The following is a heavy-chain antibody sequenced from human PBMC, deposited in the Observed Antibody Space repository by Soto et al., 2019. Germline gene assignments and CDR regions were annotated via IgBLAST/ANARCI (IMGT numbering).Heavy chain of an antibody. D-gene: IGHD3-22*01. CDR2: INAGNGNT. CDR3: AKWAQDYYDSSAYYTDPFDY. Sequence: SVKGSCKASGYGFSWVNIDWVRQATEQRLEWMGWINAGNGNTKYSQNFQGRVTFTRDTSANTAYMELTSLISEDTAVYYCAKWAQDYYDSSAYYTDPFDYWGPGTLVTGSS. CDR1: GYGFSWVN. V-gene: IGHV1-3*01. J-gene: IGHJ4*02.